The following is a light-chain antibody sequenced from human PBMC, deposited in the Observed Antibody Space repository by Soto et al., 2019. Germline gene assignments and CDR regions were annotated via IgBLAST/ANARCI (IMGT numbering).Light chain of an antibody. Sequence: QSVLTQPASVSGSPGQSITISCTETSSDVGGYGSVSWYQQYPGKAPKLIIYDVSNRPSGVSNRFSGSKSGNTASLIISGLQAEDEADYYCSSYSSTTTRVVFGGGTKVTVL. CDR3: SSYSSTTTRVV. CDR1: SSDVGGYGS. J-gene: IGLJ3*02. CDR2: DVS. V-gene: IGLV2-14*03.